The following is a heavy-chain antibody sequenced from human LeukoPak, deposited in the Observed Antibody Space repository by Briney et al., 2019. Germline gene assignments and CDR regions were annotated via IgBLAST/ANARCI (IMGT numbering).Heavy chain of an antibody. CDR1: GGSISSSGYY. J-gene: IGHJ4*02. Sequence: SETLSLTCTVSGGSISSSGYYWGWIRQPPGKGLEWIGSVDYTGITSHSPSLKSRVTISVDTSKNQFSLKLNSATAADTAVYYCARHSYYYDSSGYYYGGYYFDYWGQGTLVTVSS. D-gene: IGHD3-22*01. CDR3: ARHSYYYDSSGYYYGGYYFDY. V-gene: IGHV4-39*01. CDR2: VDYTGIT.